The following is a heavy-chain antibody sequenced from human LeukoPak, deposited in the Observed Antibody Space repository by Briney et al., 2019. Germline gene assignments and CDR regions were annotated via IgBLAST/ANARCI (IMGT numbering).Heavy chain of an antibody. J-gene: IGHJ4*02. CDR2: INPNSGGT. CDR3: ARYEELHFDY. CDR1: GYTFTDYY. D-gene: IGHD1-1*01. V-gene: IGHV1-2*02. Sequence: ASVKVSCKASGYTFTDYYMHWVRQAPGQGLEWMGWINPNSGGTNYAQKFQGRVTMTRDTSISTAYMELSRLRSDDTAAYYCARYEELHFDYWGQGTLVTVSS.